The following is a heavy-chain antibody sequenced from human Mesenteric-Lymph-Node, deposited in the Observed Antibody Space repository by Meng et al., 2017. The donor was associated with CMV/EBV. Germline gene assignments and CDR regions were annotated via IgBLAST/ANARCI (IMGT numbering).Heavy chain of an antibody. D-gene: IGHD3-22*01. V-gene: IGHV1-18*04. CDR2: INPYNGNR. J-gene: IGHJ5*02. CDR1: GFIFTAYG. CDR3: ARTPIGVVPSDL. Sequence: CMASGFIFTAYGITWVRQAPGQGLEWMGWINPYNGNRDYAQNLQGRVTLTTDTSTTTAYLELGSLRSDDTAVYYCARTPIGVVPSDLWGQGTLVTVSS.